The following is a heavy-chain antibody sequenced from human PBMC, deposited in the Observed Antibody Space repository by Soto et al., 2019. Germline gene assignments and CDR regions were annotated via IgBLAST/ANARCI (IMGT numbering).Heavy chain of an antibody. V-gene: IGHV1-69*13. CDR3: AREGLVLVPTTVNSDYYYYAMDV. Sequence: GASVKVSCKACGDSFSTYSITWMRQVPGQGLEWMGGIIPRSAKSNYAQKFQGRVTITADESTSTAYMELSSLRSEDTAVYYCAREGLVLVPTTVNSDYYYYAMDVWGQGTTVTVSS. CDR2: IIPRSAKS. J-gene: IGHJ6*02. D-gene: IGHD2-2*01. CDR1: GDSFSTYS.